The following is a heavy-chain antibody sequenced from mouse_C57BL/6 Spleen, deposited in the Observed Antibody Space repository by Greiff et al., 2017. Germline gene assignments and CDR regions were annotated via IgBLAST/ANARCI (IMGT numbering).Heavy chain of an antibody. J-gene: IGHJ2*01. CDR3: AREDIYYYGSSPYFDY. CDR2: IYPGSGST. D-gene: IGHD1-1*01. CDR1: GYTFTSYW. V-gene: IGHV1-55*01. Sequence: QVQLQQPGAELVKPGASVKMSCKASGYTFTSYWITWVKQRPGQGLEWIGDIYPGSGSTNYNEKFKSKATLTVDTSSSTAYMQLSSLTSEDSAVYYGAREDIYYYGSSPYFDYWGQGTTLTVSS.